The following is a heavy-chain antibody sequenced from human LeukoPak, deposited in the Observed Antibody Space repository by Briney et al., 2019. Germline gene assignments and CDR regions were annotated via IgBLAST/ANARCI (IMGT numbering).Heavy chain of an antibody. V-gene: IGHV3-48*03. CDR1: GFTFSSYE. Sequence: PGGSLRLSCAASGFTFSSYELYWVRQAPGKGLEWISYISSSSTIIKYADSVRGRFTISRDDDRESLYLQMSSLRADDTAIYYCGASRQYVGAFDIWGQGTLVTVSS. J-gene: IGHJ3*02. CDR3: GASRQYVGAFDI. D-gene: IGHD3-16*01. CDR2: ISSSSTII.